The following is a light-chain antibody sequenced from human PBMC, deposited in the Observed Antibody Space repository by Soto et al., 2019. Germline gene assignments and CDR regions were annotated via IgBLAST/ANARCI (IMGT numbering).Light chain of an antibody. CDR2: TAY. J-gene: IGKJ1*01. CDR3: QQSYSTLWT. CDR1: QSISRY. V-gene: IGKV1-39*01. Sequence: DIQMTQSPSSLSASVGDRVTIACRASQSISRYLNWYQQKPGKAHKLLIYTAYSLQSGVQSRCSGSGSGTDFTLTIRSLQPEDVATYYCQQSYSTLWTFGQGTKVDIK.